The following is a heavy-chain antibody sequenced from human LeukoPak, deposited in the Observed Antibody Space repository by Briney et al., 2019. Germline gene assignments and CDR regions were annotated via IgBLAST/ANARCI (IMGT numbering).Heavy chain of an antibody. V-gene: IGHV1-69*04. Sequence: GASVKVSCKASGGTFSSYAISWARQAPGQGLEWMGRIIPILGIANYAQKFQGRVTITADKSTSTAYMELSSLRSEDTAVYYCAKGSAGTTPGLLDYWGQGTLVTVSS. CDR2: IIPILGIA. CDR3: AKGSAGTTPGLLDY. CDR1: GGTFSSYA. D-gene: IGHD1-1*01. J-gene: IGHJ4*02.